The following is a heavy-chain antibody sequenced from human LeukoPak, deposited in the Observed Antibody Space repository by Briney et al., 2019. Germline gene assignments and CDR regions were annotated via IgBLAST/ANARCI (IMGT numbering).Heavy chain of an antibody. D-gene: IGHD3-22*01. CDR3: ARAHYYDSSGYRPLLFDY. J-gene: IGHJ4*02. CDR2: IYYSGST. CDR1: GGSISSYY. V-gene: IGHV4-59*01. Sequence: SETLSLTCTVSGGSISSYYWSWIRQPPGKGLEWIGYIYYSGSTNYNPSLKSRVTISVDTSKNQFSLKLSSVTAADTAVYYCARAHYYDSSGYRPLLFDYWGQGTLVTVSS.